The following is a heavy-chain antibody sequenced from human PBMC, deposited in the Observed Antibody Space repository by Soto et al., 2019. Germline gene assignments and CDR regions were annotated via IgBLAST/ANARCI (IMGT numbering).Heavy chain of an antibody. CDR2: MNTQTGNT. J-gene: IGHJ6*03. V-gene: IGHV1-8*01. CDR1: GYTFTNYD. CDR3: ARGFCSITSCSTSPHYYYLDV. Sequence: ASVKVSCKASGYTFTNYDITWVRQATGQGLEWLGWMNTQTGNTGYAERFQGRVTMTRDTSISTAYMELSNLGSEDTAAYYCARGFCSITSCSTSPHYYYLDVWGKGTTVTVSS. D-gene: IGHD2-2*02.